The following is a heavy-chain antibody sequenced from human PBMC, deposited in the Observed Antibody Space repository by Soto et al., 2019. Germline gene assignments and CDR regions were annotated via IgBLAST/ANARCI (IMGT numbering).Heavy chain of an antibody. CDR3: VSGPRVEYSSSSGEDY. D-gene: IGHD6-6*01. Sequence: SETLSLTCAVYGGSFSGYYWSWIRQPPGKGLEWIGEINHSGSTNYNPSLKSRVTISVDTSKNQFSLKLSSVTAADTAVYYCVSGPRVEYSSSSGEDYWGQGTLVTVSS. CDR2: INHSGST. CDR1: GGSFSGYY. V-gene: IGHV4-34*01. J-gene: IGHJ4*02.